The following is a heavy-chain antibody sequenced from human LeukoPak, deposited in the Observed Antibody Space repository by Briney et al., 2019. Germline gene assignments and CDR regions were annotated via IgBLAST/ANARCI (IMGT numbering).Heavy chain of an antibody. CDR3: ARDGGRGWDLDY. CDR1: GYTFSEHY. CDR2: INPRSGDT. V-gene: IGHV1-2*02. D-gene: IGHD6-19*01. Sequence: ASVKVSCKASGYTFSEHYIHWVRQAPGQGLEWMGWINPRSGDTKYAQGTVTMTRDTSLTTVDMELSSLTADDTAVYYCARDGGRGWDLDYWGQGTPVTVSS. J-gene: IGHJ4*02.